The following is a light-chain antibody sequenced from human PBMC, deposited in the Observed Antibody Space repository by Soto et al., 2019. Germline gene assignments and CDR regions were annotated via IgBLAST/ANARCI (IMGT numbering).Light chain of an antibody. CDR1: SGSIASNY. V-gene: IGLV6-57*03. CDR2: EDN. J-gene: IGLJ3*02. CDR3: QSYDSSNLKV. Sequence: LTQPHSVSESPGKTVTISCTRSSGSIASNYVQWYQQRPGSAPTTVIYEDNQRPSGVPDRFSGSIDSSSNSASLTISGLKTEDEADYYCQSYDSSNLKVFGGGTKLTVL.